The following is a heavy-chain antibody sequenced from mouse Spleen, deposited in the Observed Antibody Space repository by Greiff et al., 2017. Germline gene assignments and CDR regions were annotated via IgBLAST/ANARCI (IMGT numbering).Heavy chain of an antibody. Sequence: EVQGVESGGGLVQPKGSLKLSCAASGFTFNTYAMHWVRQAPGKGLEWVARIRSKSSNYATYYADSVKDRFTISRDDSQSMLYLQMNNLKTEDTAMYYCVREGFYYGSSHAMDYWGQGTSVTVSS. CDR3: VREGFYYGSSHAMDY. V-gene: IGHV10-3*01. CDR1: GFTFNTYA. CDR2: IRSKSSNYAT. D-gene: IGHD1-1*01. J-gene: IGHJ4*01.